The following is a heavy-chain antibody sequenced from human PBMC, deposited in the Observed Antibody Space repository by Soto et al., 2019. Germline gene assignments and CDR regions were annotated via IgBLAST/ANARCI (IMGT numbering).Heavy chain of an antibody. V-gene: IGHV5-51*01. CDR3: ARRSGDYDILTGPRPNYYYGMDV. Sequence: GESLKISCKGSGYAFTANWIGWVARMPGKGLGGRGIIYPGDSDTRYSPSFQGQVTVSADKSISTAYLQWSSLKASDTAMYYCARRSGDYDILTGPRPNYYYGMDVWGQGTTVXVSS. CDR2: IYPGDSDT. D-gene: IGHD3-9*01. CDR1: GYAFTANW. J-gene: IGHJ6*02.